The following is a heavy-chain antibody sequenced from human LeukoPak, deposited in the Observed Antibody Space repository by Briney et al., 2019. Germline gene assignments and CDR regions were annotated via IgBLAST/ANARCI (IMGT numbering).Heavy chain of an antibody. J-gene: IGHJ4*02. CDR2: INAGNGNT. D-gene: IGHD6-19*01. CDR1: GYSVTSYV. CDR3: ARRTQWLVLDY. Sequence: ASVKVSCKASGYSVTSYVTYWGRQAPGQRLEWIGWINAGNGNTKYSQEFQGRVTITRGTSASTAYMELSSLRAEDMAVYYCARRTQWLVLDYWGQGTLVTVSS. V-gene: IGHV1-3*03.